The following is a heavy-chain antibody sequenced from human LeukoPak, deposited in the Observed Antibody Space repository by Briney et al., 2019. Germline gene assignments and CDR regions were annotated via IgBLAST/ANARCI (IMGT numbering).Heavy chain of an antibody. CDR3: ARVLGTRFDP. J-gene: IGHJ5*02. CDR2: ISAYNGNT. V-gene: IGHV1-18*01. CDR1: GNTCSSDG. Sequence: ASVKVSWKASGNTCSSDGISWLRQVPGQGLEWMGWISAYNGNTNYAQKLQGRVTMTTDTSTSTAYMELRSLRSDDTAVYYCARVLGTRFDPWGQGTLVTVSS. D-gene: IGHD1-7*01.